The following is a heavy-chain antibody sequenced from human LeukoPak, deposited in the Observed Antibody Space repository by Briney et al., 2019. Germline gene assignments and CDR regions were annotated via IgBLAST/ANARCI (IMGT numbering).Heavy chain of an antibody. J-gene: IGHJ4*02. Sequence: GASVKVSCKASGYTFTSYGISWVRQAPGQGLEWMGWISAYNGNTYYAQKLQGRVTMTTDTSTSTAYMELRSLRSDDTAVYYCARVRGYYDSSGYLLYYFDYWGQGTLVTVSS. D-gene: IGHD3-22*01. CDR1: GYTFTSYG. V-gene: IGHV1-18*01. CDR3: ARVRGYYDSSGYLLYYFDY. CDR2: ISAYNGNT.